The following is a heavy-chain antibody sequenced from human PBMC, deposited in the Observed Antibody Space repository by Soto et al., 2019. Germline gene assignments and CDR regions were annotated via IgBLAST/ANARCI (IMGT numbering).Heavy chain of an antibody. CDR2: NYSSGYT. CDR3: AREAIIVIAAPEYYFDY. V-gene: IGHV3-66*01. CDR1: GFDVSNTD. D-gene: IGHD3-22*01. Sequence: EVQLVESGGDLVQRGVSLRLSCAASGFDVSNTDMSWVRQAPGKGLEWVSVNYSSGYTNYADSVKGRFIVSRDSPKNTLYLQMDSLRAEDTAVYYCAREAIIVIAAPEYYFDYWGQGTLVTVSS. J-gene: IGHJ4*02.